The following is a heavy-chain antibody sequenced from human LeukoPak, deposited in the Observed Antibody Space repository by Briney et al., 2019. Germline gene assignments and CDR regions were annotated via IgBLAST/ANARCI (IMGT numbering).Heavy chain of an antibody. D-gene: IGHD6-13*01. CDR3: ARDTVAAAGDYYYYGMDV. V-gene: IGHV3-23*01. CDR2: ISGSGGST. J-gene: IGHJ6*02. Sequence: GGSLRLSCAASGFTFSSYAMSWVRQAPGKGLGWVSAISGSGGSTYYADSVKGRFTISRHNSKNTLYLQMNSLRAEDTAVYYCARDTVAAAGDYYYYGMDVWGQGTTVTVSS. CDR1: GFTFSSYA.